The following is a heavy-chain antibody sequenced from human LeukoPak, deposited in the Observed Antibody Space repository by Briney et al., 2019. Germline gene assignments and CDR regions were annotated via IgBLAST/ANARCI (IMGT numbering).Heavy chain of an antibody. V-gene: IGHV4-59*08. J-gene: IGHJ3*02. CDR3: ARHITDAFDI. CDR1: GGSISSYY. CDR2: IYYSGST. D-gene: IGHD1-14*01. Sequence: SETLSLTCTVSGGSISSYYWSWIRQPPGKGLEWIGYIYYSGSTNYNPSLKSRVTISVDTSKNQFSLKLSSVTAADTAVYYCARHITDAFDIWGQGTMVTVSS.